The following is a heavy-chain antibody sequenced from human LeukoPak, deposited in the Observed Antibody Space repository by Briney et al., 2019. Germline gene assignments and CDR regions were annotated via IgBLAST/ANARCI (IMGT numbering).Heavy chain of an antibody. D-gene: IGHD3-22*01. CDR2: INTNTGNP. CDR1: GYTFTSYA. CDR3: ARDQVTYYYDSSGGYYYYYMDV. V-gene: IGHV7-4-1*02. J-gene: IGHJ6*03. Sequence: GASVKVSCKASGYTFTSYAMNWVRQAPGQGLEWMGWINTNTGNPTYAQGFTGRFVFSLDTSVSTAYLQISSLKAEDTAVYYCARDQVTYYYDSSGGYYYYYMDVWGKGTTVTVSS.